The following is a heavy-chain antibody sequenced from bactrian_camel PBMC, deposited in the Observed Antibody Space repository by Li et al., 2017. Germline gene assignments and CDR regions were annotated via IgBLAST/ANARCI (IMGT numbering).Heavy chain of an antibody. V-gene: IGHV3S36*01. D-gene: IGHD1*01. CDR1: GFAFEDSD. J-gene: IGHJ4*01. CDR2: SSSGALSL. CDR3: VKPNPDARGGFDH. Sequence: DVQLVESGGNTVQSGGSLRLSCIISGFAFEDSDMGWYRQAPGKGLEWVSSSSSGALSLVYADSVKGRFTISRDNAKNTVYLLMNSLKPEDTAVYYCVKPNPDARGGFDHWGQGTQVTVS.